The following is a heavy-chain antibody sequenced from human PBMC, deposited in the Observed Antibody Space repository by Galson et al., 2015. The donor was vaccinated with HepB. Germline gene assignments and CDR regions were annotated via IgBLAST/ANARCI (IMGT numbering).Heavy chain of an antibody. CDR2: IYYSGST. D-gene: IGHD3-22*01. Sequence: ETLSLTCTVSGGSISSSSYYWGWIRQPPGKGLEWIGSIYYSGSTYYNPSLKSRVTISVDTSKNQFSLKLSSVTAADTAVYYCARHLVFPDYYDSPYWYFDLWGRGTLVTVSS. CDR1: GGSISSSSYY. CDR3: ARHLVFPDYYDSPYWYFDL. J-gene: IGHJ2*01. V-gene: IGHV4-39*01.